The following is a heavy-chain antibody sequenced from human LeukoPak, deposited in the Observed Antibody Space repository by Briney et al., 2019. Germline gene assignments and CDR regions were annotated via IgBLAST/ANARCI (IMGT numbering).Heavy chain of an antibody. CDR1: GFTFSSYS. CDR2: ISSSSSYI. Sequence: PGGSLRLSCAASGFTFSSYSMNWVRQAPGKGLEWVSSISSSSSYIYYADSVKGRFTISRDNAKNSLYLQMNSLRAEDTAVYYCARGPLVGAITEREYFQHWGQGTPVTVSS. J-gene: IGHJ1*01. CDR3: ARGPLVGAITEREYFQH. V-gene: IGHV3-21*01. D-gene: IGHD1-26*01.